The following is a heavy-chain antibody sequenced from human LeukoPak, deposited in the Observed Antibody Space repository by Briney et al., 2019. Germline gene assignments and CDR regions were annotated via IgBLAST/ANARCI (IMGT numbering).Heavy chain of an antibody. CDR3: ARDRRYSSSPYYFDY. J-gene: IGHJ4*02. V-gene: IGHV3-33*01. CDR1: GFTFSSYG. D-gene: IGHD6-6*01. CDR2: IWYDGSNK. Sequence: GGSLRLSCAASGFTFSSYGMHWVRQAPGKGLEWVAVIWYDGSNKYYADSVKGRFTISRDNAKNTLYLQMNGLRAEDTAVYYCARDRRYSSSPYYFDYWGQGTLVTVSS.